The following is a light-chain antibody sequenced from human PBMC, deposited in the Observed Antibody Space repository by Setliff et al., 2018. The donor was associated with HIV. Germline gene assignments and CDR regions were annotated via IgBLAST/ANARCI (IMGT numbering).Light chain of an antibody. V-gene: IGLV2-14*03. CDR2: AVS. CDR3: SSYASRTPLYV. J-gene: IGLJ1*01. Sequence: QCALTQPASVSGSPGQSITISCTATSSDVGGYNYVSWYQQHPGKAPKLMISAVSNRPSGVSNRFSGSKSGNTASLTISGLQAEDEADYYCSSYASRTPLYVFGTGTKV. CDR1: SSDVGGYNY.